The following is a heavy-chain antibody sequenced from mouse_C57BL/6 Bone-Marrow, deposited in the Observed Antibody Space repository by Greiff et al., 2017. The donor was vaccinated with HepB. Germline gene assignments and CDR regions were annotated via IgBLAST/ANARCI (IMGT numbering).Heavy chain of an antibody. CDR2: IWSDGST. Sequence: VQVVESGPGLVAPSQSLSITCTVSGFSLTSYGVHWVRQPPGKGLEWLVVIWSDGSTTYNSALKSRLSISKDNSKSQVFLKMNSLQTDDTAMYYCASLPIYYDYGYAMDYWGQGTSVTVSS. CDR3: ASLPIYYDYGYAMDY. D-gene: IGHD2-4*01. CDR1: GFSLTSYG. V-gene: IGHV2-6*03. J-gene: IGHJ4*01.